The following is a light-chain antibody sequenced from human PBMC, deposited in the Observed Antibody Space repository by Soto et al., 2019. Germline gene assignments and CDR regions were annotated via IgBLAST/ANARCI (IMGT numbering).Light chain of an antibody. J-gene: IGKJ2*01. Sequence: EIVLTQSPATLSLSPGERATLSCRASQSVSVYLAWFQQKPGQAPRLLIYDASNRATGIPARFSGSGSGTDFTLTISSLEPEDCEVYYCQQRSDWPYTFGQGTKLQIK. CDR2: DAS. CDR1: QSVSVY. CDR3: QQRSDWPYT. V-gene: IGKV3-11*01.